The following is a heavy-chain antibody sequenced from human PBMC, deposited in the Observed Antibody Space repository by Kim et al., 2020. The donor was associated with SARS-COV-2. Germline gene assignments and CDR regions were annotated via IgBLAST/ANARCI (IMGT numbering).Heavy chain of an antibody. D-gene: IGHD3-22*01. J-gene: IGHJ4*02. Sequence: ASVKVSCKASGYTFTSYYMHWVRQAPGQGLEWMGIINPSGGSTSYAQKFQGRVTMTSDTSTSTVYMELSSLRSEDTAVYYCARDRVSGYYDSSGYYFDYWGQGTLVTVSS. CDR2: INPSGGST. CDR1: GYTFTSYY. V-gene: IGHV1-46*01. CDR3: ARDRVSGYYDSSGYYFDY.